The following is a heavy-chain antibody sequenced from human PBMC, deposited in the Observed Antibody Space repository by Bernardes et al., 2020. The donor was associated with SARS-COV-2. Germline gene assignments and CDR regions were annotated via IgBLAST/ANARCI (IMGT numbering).Heavy chain of an antibody. J-gene: IGHJ5*01. CDR2: INPSGGRT. CDR1: GYTFTSYY. CDR3: AKDQTPTYDVLSGSDS. Sequence: ASVKVSCKASGYTFTSYYIHWVRQAPGLGLEWMGIINPSGGRTTYAQKLQGRLSLTRDTSTSTVYMELSSLRSEDTAVYYCAKDQTPTYDVLSGSDSWGQGTLVTVSS. V-gene: IGHV1-46*01. D-gene: IGHD3-9*01.